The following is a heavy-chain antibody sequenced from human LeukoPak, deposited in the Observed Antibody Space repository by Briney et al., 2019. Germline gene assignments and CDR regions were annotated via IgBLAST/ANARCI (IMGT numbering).Heavy chain of an antibody. CDR3: ARDYYSSSWYEHNWFDP. Sequence: GGSLRLSCAASGFTFSSYSMNWVRQAPGKGLEWVSSISSSSSYIYYADSVKGRFTISRDNAKNSLYLQMNSLRGEDTAVYYCARDYYSSSWYEHNWFDPWGQGTLVTVSS. CDR1: GFTFSSYS. D-gene: IGHD6-13*01. CDR2: ISSSSSYI. J-gene: IGHJ5*02. V-gene: IGHV3-21*01.